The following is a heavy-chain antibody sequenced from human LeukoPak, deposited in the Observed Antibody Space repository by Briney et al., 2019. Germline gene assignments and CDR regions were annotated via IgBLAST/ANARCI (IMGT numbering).Heavy chain of an antibody. D-gene: IGHD6-19*01. CDR2: IRYDGSNK. Sequence: GGSLRLSCAASGFTFSSYGMHWVRQAPGKGLEWVAFIRYDGSNKYYADSVKGRFTISRDNSKNTLYLQMNSLRAEDTAVYYCAKDRGYSSGWYPVWGQGTLVTVSS. CDR3: AKDRGYSSGWYPV. V-gene: IGHV3-30*02. J-gene: IGHJ4*02. CDR1: GFTFSSYG.